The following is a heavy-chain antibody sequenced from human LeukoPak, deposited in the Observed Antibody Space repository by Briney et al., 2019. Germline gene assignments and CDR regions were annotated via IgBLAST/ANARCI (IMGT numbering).Heavy chain of an antibody. Sequence: VASVKVSCKASGYTFTGYYMHWVRQAPGQGLEWMGWINPNSGGTNCAQKFQGRVTMTRDTSISTAYMELSRLRSDDTAVYYCARGDIVGAADYWGQGTLVTVSS. D-gene: IGHD1-26*01. V-gene: IGHV1-2*02. CDR3: ARGDIVGAADY. J-gene: IGHJ4*02. CDR2: INPNSGGT. CDR1: GYTFTGYY.